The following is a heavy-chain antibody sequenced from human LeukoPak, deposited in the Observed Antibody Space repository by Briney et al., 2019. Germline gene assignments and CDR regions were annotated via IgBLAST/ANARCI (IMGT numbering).Heavy chain of an antibody. CDR1: GESFSGYY. V-gene: IGHV4-34*01. J-gene: IGHJ3*02. CDR3: ARQGDFWSGYYWSAFDI. Sequence: SETLSLTCAVYGESFSGYYWSWIRQPPGKGLEWIGEINHSGSTNYNPSLKSRVTISVDKSKNQFSLKLSSVTAADTAVYYCARQGDFWSGYYWSAFDIWGQGTMVTVSS. CDR2: INHSGST. D-gene: IGHD3-3*01.